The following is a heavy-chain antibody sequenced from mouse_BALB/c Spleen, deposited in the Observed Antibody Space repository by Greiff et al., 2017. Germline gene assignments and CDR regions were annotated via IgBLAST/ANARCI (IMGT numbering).Heavy chain of an antibody. CDR2: INPGSGGT. V-gene: IGHV1-54*01. CDR1: GYAFTNYL. D-gene: IGHD1-1*01. J-gene: IGHJ3*01. CDR3: AGHYYGSRVFAY. Sequence: VQLQQSGAELVRPGTSVKVSCKASGYAFTNYLIEWVKQRPGQGLEWIGVINPGSGGTNYNEKFKGKATLTADKSSSTAYMQLSSLTSDDSAVYFCAGHYYGSRVFAYWGQGTLVTVSA.